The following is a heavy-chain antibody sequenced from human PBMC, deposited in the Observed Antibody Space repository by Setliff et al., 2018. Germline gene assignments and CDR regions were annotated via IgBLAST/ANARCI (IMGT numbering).Heavy chain of an antibody. V-gene: IGHV4-38-2*01. CDR2: IYYSGNT. D-gene: IGHD6-19*01. CDR3: ARHRAVAGAYYFDF. Sequence: PSETLSLTCAVSVYSISRDCHWGWIRQPPGKGLEWIGSIYYSGNTYYNASLKGRFTISGDTSKDQFSLKLTAVTAADTAIYYCARHRAVAGAYYFDFWGQGTLVTVSS. CDR1: VYSISRDCH. J-gene: IGHJ4*02.